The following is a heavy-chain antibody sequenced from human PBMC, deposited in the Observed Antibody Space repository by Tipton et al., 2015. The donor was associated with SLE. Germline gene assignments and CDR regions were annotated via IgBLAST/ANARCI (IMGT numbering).Heavy chain of an antibody. CDR1: GGSIGSRSHY. CDR3: AMRVGRFTYHFDP. Sequence: TLSLTCTVSGGSIGSRSHYWGWIRQIPGKGLEWIGSFYHSGSTYYNPSLKSRVTISVDTSKNQFSLKLSSVTAADTALYYCAMRVGRFTYHFDPWGQGTLVTVSS. CDR2: FYHSGST. D-gene: IGHD2/OR15-2a*01. J-gene: IGHJ5*02. V-gene: IGHV4-39*07.